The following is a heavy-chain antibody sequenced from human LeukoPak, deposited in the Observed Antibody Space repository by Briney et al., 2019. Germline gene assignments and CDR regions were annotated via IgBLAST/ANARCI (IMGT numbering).Heavy chain of an antibody. CDR2: IYSDVRRI. CDR1: GFTFSDYW. J-gene: IGHJ4*02. CDR3: ATSSVISRD. V-gene: IGHV3-74*03. Sequence: PGGSLRLSCAASGFTFSDYWMHWVRQAPGKGLEWVARIYSDVRRIKYADSVKGRFTISRDNAKNTLYLQMNALRVEDTAVYYCATSSVISRDWGQGTLVTVSS. D-gene: IGHD2-21*01.